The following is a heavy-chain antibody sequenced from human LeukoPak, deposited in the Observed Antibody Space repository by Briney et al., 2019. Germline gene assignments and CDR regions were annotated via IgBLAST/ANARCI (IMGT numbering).Heavy chain of an antibody. J-gene: IGHJ4*02. CDR3: AREDDWNYEDY. CDR2: IGSDGRNS. D-gene: IGHD1-7*01. Sequence: GGSLRLSCAASGFTFSSYSMNWVRQAPGKGLEWVSSIGSDGRNSDYADSVKGRFTISRDNAKNSLYLQMNSLRAEDTAIYYCAREDDWNYEDYWGQGTLVTVSS. V-gene: IGHV3-21*01. CDR1: GFTFSSYS.